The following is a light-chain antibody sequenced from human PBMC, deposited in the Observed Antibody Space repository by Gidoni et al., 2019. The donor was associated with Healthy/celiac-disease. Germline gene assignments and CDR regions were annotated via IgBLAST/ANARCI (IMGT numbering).Light chain of an antibody. Sequence: EFAFTQSPATLSLSPGERATLSCRANQSVSSYLAWYQQKPGQAPRLLIYDASNRATGIPARFSGSGSGTDFTLTISSLEPEDFAVYYCQQHSNWLTFXGXTKVEIK. CDR2: DAS. CDR3: QQHSNWLT. J-gene: IGKJ4*01. V-gene: IGKV3-11*01. CDR1: QSVSSY.